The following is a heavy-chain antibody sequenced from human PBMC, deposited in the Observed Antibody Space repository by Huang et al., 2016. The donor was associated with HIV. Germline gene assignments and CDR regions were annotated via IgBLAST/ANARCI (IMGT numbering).Heavy chain of an antibody. Sequence: LVESGGGLVQPGGSLRLACVGCGFSFGAYAINWVRQAPGKGLEWISYISTSTTYIYYADSVEGRVTISRDIGGTSVYLQMNNLRVEDTAVYYCARDDSGGTPSAFDFWGQGTMVTVSS. CDR1: GFSFGAYA. CDR2: ISTSTTYI. CDR3: ARDDSGGTPSAFDF. V-gene: IGHV3-21*05. D-gene: IGHD2-15*01. J-gene: IGHJ3*01.